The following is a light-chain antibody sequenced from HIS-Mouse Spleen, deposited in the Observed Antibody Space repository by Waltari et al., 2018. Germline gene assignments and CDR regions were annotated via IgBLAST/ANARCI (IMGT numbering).Light chain of an antibody. CDR1: SSNSRSNY. CDR3: AAWDDSLSGPV. CDR2: RNN. V-gene: IGLV1-47*01. Sequence: QSVLTQPPSASGTPGQRVTIPCSGNSSNSRSNYVYWYQQLPGTAPKLLNYRNNQRPSGVPDRFSGSKSGTSASLAISGLRSEDEADYYCAAWDDSLSGPVFGGGTKLTVL. J-gene: IGLJ3*02.